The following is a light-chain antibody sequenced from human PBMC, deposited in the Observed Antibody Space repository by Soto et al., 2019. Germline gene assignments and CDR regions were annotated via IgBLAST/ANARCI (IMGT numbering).Light chain of an antibody. J-gene: IGKJ1*01. CDR3: QQYNSYWT. V-gene: IGKV1-5*01. Sequence: DIQMTQSPSTLSASVGDRVTITCRASQSISSWLAWYQQKPGKVPKLLIYHASSLESGVPSRFSGSGSGTEFTLTISILQPDDFATYYCQQYNSYWTFGQGTKVEIK. CDR2: HAS. CDR1: QSISSW.